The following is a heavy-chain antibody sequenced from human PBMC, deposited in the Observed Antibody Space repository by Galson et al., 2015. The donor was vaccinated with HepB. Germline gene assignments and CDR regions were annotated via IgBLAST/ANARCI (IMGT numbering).Heavy chain of an antibody. CDR1: GFIFNTYG. CDR3: ARDHSNYFHYLGMVV. J-gene: IGHJ6*02. Sequence: SLRLSCAASGFIFNTYGMHWVRQAPGKGLEWVAVIWNDGTNKYYADSVEGRFTISRDNSKNTLYLQMNSLRAEDTAVYYCARDHSNYFHYLGMVVWGQGTTVTVTS. CDR2: IWNDGTNK. V-gene: IGHV3-33*01. D-gene: IGHD4-11*01.